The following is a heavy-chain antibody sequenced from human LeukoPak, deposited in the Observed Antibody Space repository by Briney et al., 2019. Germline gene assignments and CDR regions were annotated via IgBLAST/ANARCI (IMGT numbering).Heavy chain of an antibody. V-gene: IGHV3-23*01. CDR2: ISGSGGST. D-gene: IGHD6-19*01. Sequence: GGSLRLSCAASGFTFSSYAMSWVRQAPGKGLEWVSAISGSGGSTYYADSVKGRFTISRDNSKNTLYLQMNSLRAEDTAVYYCAKDRYSSGWYHYFDYWGQGTLVTVSS. CDR3: AKDRYSSGWYHYFDY. CDR1: GFTFSSYA. J-gene: IGHJ4*02.